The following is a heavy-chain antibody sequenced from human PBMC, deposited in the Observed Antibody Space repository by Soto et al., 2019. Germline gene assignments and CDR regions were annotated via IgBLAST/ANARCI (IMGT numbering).Heavy chain of an antibody. CDR2: IIPIFGTA. D-gene: IGHD1-26*01. Sequence: QVQLVQSGAEVKKPGSSVKVSCKASGGTFSSYSINWVRQAPGQGLEWRGEIIPIFGTANYAQKFQGRVTITADESTSTASMELSSLRSEDTAVYYCARDGGRHSGGIDYWGQGTLVTGSS. CDR1: GGTFSSYS. J-gene: IGHJ4*02. V-gene: IGHV1-69*01. CDR3: ARDGGRHSGGIDY.